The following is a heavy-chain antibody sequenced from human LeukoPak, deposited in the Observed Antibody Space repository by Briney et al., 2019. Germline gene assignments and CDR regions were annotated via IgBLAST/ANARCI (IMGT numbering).Heavy chain of an antibody. CDR3: AKEGYGGVATEAYYFDY. J-gene: IGHJ4*02. CDR2: ISGDGGST. D-gene: IGHD5-12*01. Sequence: SGGSLRLSCAASGFTFDDYAMHWVRQAPGKGLEWVSLISGDGGSTYYADSVKGRFTISRDNSKNPLYLQMNSLRTEDTALYYCAKEGYGGVATEAYYFDYWGQGTLVTVSS. CDR1: GFTFDDYA. V-gene: IGHV3-43*02.